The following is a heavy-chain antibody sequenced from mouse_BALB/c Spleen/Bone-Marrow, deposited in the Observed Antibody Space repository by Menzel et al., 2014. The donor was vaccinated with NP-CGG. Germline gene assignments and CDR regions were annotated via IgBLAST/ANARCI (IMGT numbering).Heavy chain of an antibody. V-gene: IGHV1-69*01. D-gene: IGHD2-14*01. CDR2: IDTSDSYT. J-gene: IGHJ3*01. Sequence: VHLVESGAELVMPGASVKMSCKASGHTFTDYWMHWVKQRPGQGLEWIGAIDTSDSYTSYNQKFKGKATLTVDESSSTAYMQLSSLTSEDSAVYYCARSDYRFDPLPYWGQGTLVTVSA. CDR1: GHTFTDYW. CDR3: ARSDYRFDPLPY.